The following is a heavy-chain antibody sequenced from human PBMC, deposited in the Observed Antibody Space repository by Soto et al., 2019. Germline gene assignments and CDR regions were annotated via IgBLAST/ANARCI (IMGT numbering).Heavy chain of an antibody. CDR3: AKGNSWSPALVLDI. V-gene: IGHV3-23*01. CDR1: GFTFSSYA. J-gene: IGHJ3*02. D-gene: IGHD1-7*01. CDR2: ISGSGGST. Sequence: GGLLRLSCAASGFTFSSYAMNWVRQAPGKGLEWVSAISGSGGSTYYADSVKGRFTISRDSSKNTLYLQMNSLRAEDTAVYYCAKGNSWSPALVLDIWGQGTMVTVSS.